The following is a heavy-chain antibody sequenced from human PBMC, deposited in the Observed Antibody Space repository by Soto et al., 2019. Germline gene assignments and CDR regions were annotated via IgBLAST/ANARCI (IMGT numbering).Heavy chain of an antibody. CDR2: ISSSGSTI. D-gene: IGHD1-7*01. CDR1: GFTFSDYY. V-gene: IGHV3-11*01. CDR3: ASPGYNWNYVFFDY. J-gene: IGHJ4*02. Sequence: PGGSLRLSCAASGFTFSDYYMSWIRQAPGKGLEWVSYISSSGSTIYYADSVKGRFTISRDNAKNSLYLQMNSLRAEDTAVYYCASPGYNWNYVFFDYWGQGTLVTVSS.